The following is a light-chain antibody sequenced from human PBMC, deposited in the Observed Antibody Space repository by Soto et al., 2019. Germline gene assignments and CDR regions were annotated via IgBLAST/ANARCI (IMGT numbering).Light chain of an antibody. CDR2: YNN. Sequence: QSVLTQPPSASGSPGQSVTISCTGTSSDVGGYKYVSWYQHLPRMAPKLLIYYNNQRPSGVPDRFSGSRSGTSASLAIVGLRSEDEAVYYCAAWDASLSACVFGNGTKLTVL. J-gene: IGLJ1*01. CDR1: SSDVGGYKY. CDR3: AAWDASLSACV. V-gene: IGLV1-47*02.